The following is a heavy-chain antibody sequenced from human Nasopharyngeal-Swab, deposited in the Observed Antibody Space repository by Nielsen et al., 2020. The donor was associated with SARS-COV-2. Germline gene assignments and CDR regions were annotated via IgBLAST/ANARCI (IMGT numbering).Heavy chain of an antibody. Sequence: ETLSLTCAASGITFSNHAWTWVRQAPGKGLEWVSVTEIGGTTHYADSVKGRFSISRDSSTNTLYLQMNNVRAEDTAVYYCARDLGGGYCTTTNCPGSWGQGTLVTVSS. CDR1: GITFSNHA. CDR2: TEIGGTT. J-gene: IGHJ1*01. CDR3: ARDLGGGYCTTTNCPGS. V-gene: IGHV3-53*01. D-gene: IGHD2-2*01.